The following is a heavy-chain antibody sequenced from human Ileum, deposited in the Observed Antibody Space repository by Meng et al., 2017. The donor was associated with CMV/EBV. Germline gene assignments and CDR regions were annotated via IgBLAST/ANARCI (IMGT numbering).Heavy chain of an antibody. Sequence: GSLRLSCSVSGDSITRYYVSWIRQPPGKGLEWIGYRYYSETPYYSHSLRGRVIMSADTAKNHFSLSLTSVTAADTAVYFCATTIHPVALLNYFDPWGQGTLVTVSS. J-gene: IGHJ5*02. CDR2: RYYSETP. CDR1: GDSITRYY. CDR3: ATTIHPVALLNYFDP. V-gene: IGHV4-59*01. D-gene: IGHD5-12*01.